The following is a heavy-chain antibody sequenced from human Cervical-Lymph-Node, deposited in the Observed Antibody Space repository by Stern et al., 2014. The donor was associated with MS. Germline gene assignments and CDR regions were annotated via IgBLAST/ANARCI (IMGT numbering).Heavy chain of an antibody. CDR2: IWYDGSNK. V-gene: IGHV3-33*01. Sequence: VQLVESGGGVVQPGRSLRLSCTASGFTFSSYGMHWVRQAPGKGLEWVEVIWYDGSNKYYADSVKGRFTISRDNSKNTLYLQMNSLRAEDTAVYYCAREGGNTAEYFQHWGQGTLVTVSS. D-gene: IGHD4-23*01. J-gene: IGHJ1*01. CDR3: AREGGNTAEYFQH. CDR1: GFTFSSYG.